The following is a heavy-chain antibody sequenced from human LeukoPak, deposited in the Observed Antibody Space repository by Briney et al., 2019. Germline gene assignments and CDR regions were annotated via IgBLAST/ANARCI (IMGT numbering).Heavy chain of an antibody. CDR2: IQSKADGGTP. Sequence: GGSLRLSCAARGFTFSDTWMSWVRQSPGQGLEWVGRIQSKADGGTPAYAVPVKGRFIISRDDSKNTVYLRMDSLKIEDTGVYYCTTVYYWGQGTVVTVAS. CDR1: GFTFSDTW. J-gene: IGHJ4*02. CDR3: TTVYY. V-gene: IGHV3-15*01.